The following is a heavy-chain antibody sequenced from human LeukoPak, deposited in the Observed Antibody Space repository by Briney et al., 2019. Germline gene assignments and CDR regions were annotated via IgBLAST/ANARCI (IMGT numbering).Heavy chain of an antibody. D-gene: IGHD6-13*01. CDR1: GFTFSNYA. Sequence: GGSLRLSCAASGFTFSNYAMSWVRQAPGKGLEWVANIKQDGSEKYYVDSVKGRFTISRDNAKKSLYLQMNSLKAGDTAVYYCARGRGGYSSSWFDYWGQGTLVTVTS. CDR2: IKQDGSEK. CDR3: ARGRGGYSSSWFDY. V-gene: IGHV3-7*01. J-gene: IGHJ4*02.